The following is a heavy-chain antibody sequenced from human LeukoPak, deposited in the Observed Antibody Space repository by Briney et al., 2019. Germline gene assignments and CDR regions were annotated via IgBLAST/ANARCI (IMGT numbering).Heavy chain of an antibody. CDR1: GYTFTSYG. V-gene: IGHV1-18*01. D-gene: IGHD3-10*01. CDR3: ARMVRGVLLPYYYYMDV. CDR2: ISAYNGNT. J-gene: IGHJ6*03. Sequence: ASVKVSCKASGYTFTSYGISWVRQAPGQGLEWMGWISAYNGNTNYAQKLQGRVTMTTDTSTSTAYMELRSLRSDDTAVYYCARMVRGVLLPYYYYMDVWGKGTTVTISS.